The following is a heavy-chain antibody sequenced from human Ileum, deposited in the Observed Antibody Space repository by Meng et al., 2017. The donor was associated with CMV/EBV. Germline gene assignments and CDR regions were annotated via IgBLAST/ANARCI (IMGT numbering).Heavy chain of an antibody. Sequence: LSLTCATSGFTFSSYEMNWVRQAPGKGLEWVSYISSSGTTMYYPDSVKGRFTISRDNAKNSLYLQMNSLRAEDTAVYYCARDAWHTYWGQGTLVTVSS. CDR2: ISSSGTTM. V-gene: IGHV3-48*03. CDR3: ARDAWHTY. CDR1: GFTFSSYE. J-gene: IGHJ4*02.